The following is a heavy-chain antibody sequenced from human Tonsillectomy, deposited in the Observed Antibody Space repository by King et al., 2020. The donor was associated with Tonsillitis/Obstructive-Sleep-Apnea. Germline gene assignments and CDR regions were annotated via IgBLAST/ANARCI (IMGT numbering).Heavy chain of an antibody. Sequence: VQLVESGGGLVQPGGSLRLSCAASGFTFSSYWMHWVRQAPGKGLVWVSRINIDGSSTSYADSVKGRFTISRDNAKNTLYMQMNSLRAEDTAVYYCARHTARDAFDIWGQGTMVTVSS. CDR2: INIDGSST. CDR3: ARHTARDAFDI. CDR1: GFTFSSYW. V-gene: IGHV3-74*01. D-gene: IGHD6-6*01. J-gene: IGHJ3*02.